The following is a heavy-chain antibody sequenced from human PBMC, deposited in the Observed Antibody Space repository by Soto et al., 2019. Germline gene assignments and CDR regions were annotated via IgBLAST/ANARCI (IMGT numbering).Heavy chain of an antibody. CDR3: ARDMRFSSSNRVSDYYYGIEV. CDR2: ISDDGSNK. CDR1: GFTFSSYA. Sequence: QVQLVESGGGVVQPGRSLRLSCAASGFTFSSYAMHWVRQAPGKGLEWVAVISDDGSNKYYADSVKGRFTISRDNSKNTLYLQMNSLEAEDTAVYYCARDMRFSSSNRVSDYYYGIEVWGRGTTVTVSS. J-gene: IGHJ6*02. V-gene: IGHV3-30-3*01. D-gene: IGHD6-6*01.